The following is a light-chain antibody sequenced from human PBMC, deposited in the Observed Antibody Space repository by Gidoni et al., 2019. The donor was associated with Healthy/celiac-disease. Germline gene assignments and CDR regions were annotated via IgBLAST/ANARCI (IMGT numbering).Light chain of an antibody. V-gene: IGKV3-20*01. CDR3: QQYGSSSLT. J-gene: IGKJ5*01. Sequence: EIVLTQSPGTLSLSPGERATLSCRASQSVSSSYLAWYQQKPGQAPMLLIYGASSRATGIPDRFSGSGSGTDFTLTISRLEPEDFAVYYCQQYGSSSLTFGHGTRLEIK. CDR1: QSVSSSY. CDR2: GAS.